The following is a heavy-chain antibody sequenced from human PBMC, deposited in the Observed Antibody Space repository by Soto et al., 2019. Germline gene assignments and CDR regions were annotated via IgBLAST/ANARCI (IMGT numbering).Heavy chain of an antibody. Sequence: WSLRLSCAASGFTFGDYWMSWVRQAPGKGLEWVAHIKKDGSENYYVDSVTGRFTVSRDNTKNSLYLQMNSLRAEDTAVYYCAKLGSGYYTGLYFDYWGQGTLVTVSS. CDR3: AKLGSGYYTGLYFDY. CDR2: IKKDGSEN. V-gene: IGHV3-7*03. J-gene: IGHJ4*02. CDR1: GFTFGDYW. D-gene: IGHD3-3*01.